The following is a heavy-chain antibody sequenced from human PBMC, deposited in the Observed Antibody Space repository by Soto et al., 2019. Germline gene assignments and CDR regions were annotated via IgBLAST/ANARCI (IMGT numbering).Heavy chain of an antibody. CDR2: IKSKTDGGTT. CDR3: TTDIGAQVGPDAFDI. J-gene: IGHJ3*02. D-gene: IGHD3-16*01. CDR1: GVTFSNAW. V-gene: IGHV3-15*01. Sequence: GGSLRLSCAASGVTFSNAWMSWVSQAPGKGLEWVGRIKSKTDGGTTDYAAPVKGRFTISRDDSKNTLYLQMNSLKTEDTAVYYCTTDIGAQVGPDAFDIWGQGTMVTVSS.